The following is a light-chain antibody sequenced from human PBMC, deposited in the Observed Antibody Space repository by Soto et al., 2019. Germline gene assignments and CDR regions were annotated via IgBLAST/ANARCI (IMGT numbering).Light chain of an antibody. CDR1: ESVSRN. CDR2: DAS. J-gene: IGKJ5*01. V-gene: IGKV3-15*01. Sequence: EVVMTQSAATLSVSAGERATLSWGASESVSRNLAWYQQKPVQAPRLLIYDASTRATGIPDRFSGGGSGTEFTPTISSLQSEDFVVYYCQQYNSWPPITFGQGTRLEIK. CDR3: QQYNSWPPIT.